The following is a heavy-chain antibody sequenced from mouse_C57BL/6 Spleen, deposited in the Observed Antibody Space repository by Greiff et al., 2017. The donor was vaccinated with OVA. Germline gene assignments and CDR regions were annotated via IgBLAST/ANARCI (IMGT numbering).Heavy chain of an antibody. V-gene: IGHV1-7*01. CDR3: AGAMDY. Sequence: VQLQQSGAELAKPGASVKLSCKASGYTFTSYWMHWVKQRPGQGLEWIGYINPSSGYTKYNQKFKDKATWTADKSSSTAYKQLSSLTYEDSAVYYCAGAMDYWGQGTSVTVSS. CDR2: INPSSGYT. J-gene: IGHJ4*01. CDR1: GYTFTSYW.